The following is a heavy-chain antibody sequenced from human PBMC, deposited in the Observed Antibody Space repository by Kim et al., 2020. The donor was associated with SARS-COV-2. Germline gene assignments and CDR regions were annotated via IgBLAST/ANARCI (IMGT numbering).Heavy chain of an antibody. CDR3: AHSLLRYFDWLEVKTDWYFDL. D-gene: IGHD3-9*01. V-gene: IGHV2-5*02. Sequence: SGPTLVKPTQTLTLTCTFSGFSLSTSGVGVGWIRQPPGKALEWLALIYWDDDKRYSPSLKSRLTITKDTSKNQVVLTMTNMDPVDTATYYCAHSLLRYFDWLEVKTDWYFDLWGRGTLVTVSS. CDR2: IYWDDDK. J-gene: IGHJ2*01. CDR1: GFSLSTSGVG.